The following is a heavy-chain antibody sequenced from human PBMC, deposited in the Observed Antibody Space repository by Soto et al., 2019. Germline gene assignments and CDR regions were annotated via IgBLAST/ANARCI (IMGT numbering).Heavy chain of an antibody. J-gene: IGHJ4*02. CDR2: VSANGQGI. D-gene: IGHD2-2*01. CDR3: AKDRDYPRDQFHY. Sequence: GGSLRLSCTASGFTFTYYAFSWVRQAPGKGLEWVSAVSANGQGIYYADSVRGRFTISRDNSKNTVFLHMDSLRAEDTAVYYCAKDRDYPRDQFHYWGQGTLVTVSS. V-gene: IGHV3-23*01. CDR1: GFTFTYYA.